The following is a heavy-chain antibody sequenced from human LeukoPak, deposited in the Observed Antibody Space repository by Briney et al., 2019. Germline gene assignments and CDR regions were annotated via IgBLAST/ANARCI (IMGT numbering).Heavy chain of an antibody. D-gene: IGHD3-22*01. Sequence: PGGSLRLSCAASGFTFDDYAMHWVRQAPGKGLEWVSLISWDGGSTYYADSVKGRFTISRDNSKNSLYLQMNSLRAEDTALYYCAKDIYYGSSGYMDVWGKGTTVTVSS. CDR1: GFTFDDYA. CDR3: AKDIYYGSSGYMDV. J-gene: IGHJ6*03. CDR2: ISWDGGST. V-gene: IGHV3-43D*04.